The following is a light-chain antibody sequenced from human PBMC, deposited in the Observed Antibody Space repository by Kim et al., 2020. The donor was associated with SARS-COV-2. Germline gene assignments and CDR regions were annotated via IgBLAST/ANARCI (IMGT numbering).Light chain of an antibody. CDR3: QQYGSSPPQYS. CDR1: QSVSSSY. J-gene: IGKJ2*03. V-gene: IGKV3-20*01. CDR2: SAS. Sequence: EIVLTQSPGTLSLSPGERVTLSCRASQSVSSSYLAWYQQKPGQAPRLLIYSASSRATGIPDRFSGSGSGTDFTLTISRLEPEDFAVYYCQQYGSSPPQYSFGQGTKLEI.